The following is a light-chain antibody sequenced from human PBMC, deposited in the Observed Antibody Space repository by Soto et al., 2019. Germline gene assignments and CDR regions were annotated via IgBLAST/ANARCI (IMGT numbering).Light chain of an antibody. CDR2: DAS. CDR3: QQHSSWPPLT. CDR1: QSVSSY. Sequence: EIVLTQPPATLSLSPGERATLSCRASQSVSSYLAWYQQKPGQAPRLLIYDASNRATGIPARFSGSGSGTDFTLTISSLEPEDFAVYYCQQHSSWPPLTCGGGTKVDVK. J-gene: IGKJ4*01. V-gene: IGKV3-11*01.